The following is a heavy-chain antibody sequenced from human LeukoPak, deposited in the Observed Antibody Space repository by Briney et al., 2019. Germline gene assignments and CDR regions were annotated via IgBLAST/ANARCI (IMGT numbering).Heavy chain of an antibody. CDR1: GYTFTGYY. CDR3: ARAYTTVTTPPAY. V-gene: IGHV1-2*02. J-gene: IGHJ4*02. D-gene: IGHD4-4*01. Sequence: ASVKVSCKASGYTFTGYYMHWVRQAPGQGLEWMGWINSESGGTYYAQKFQGRVTMTRDTSISTAYMELSRLTYDDTAVYYCARAYTTVTTPPAYWGQGTVVSVSS. CDR2: INSESGGT.